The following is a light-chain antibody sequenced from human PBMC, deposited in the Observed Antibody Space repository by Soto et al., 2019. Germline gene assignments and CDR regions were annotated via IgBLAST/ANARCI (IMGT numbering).Light chain of an antibody. J-gene: IGLJ2*01. CDR2: EVN. V-gene: IGLV2-8*01. CDR1: SSDVGDYDY. Sequence: QSALTQPPSTSGSPGQSVTISCTGTSSDVGDYDYVSWYQQHPGKAPKLMIYEVNKRPSGVPDRFSGSKSGNTASLTVSGLQAEDEADCHCSSYAGSNNLVFGGGTKLTV. CDR3: SSYAGSNNLV.